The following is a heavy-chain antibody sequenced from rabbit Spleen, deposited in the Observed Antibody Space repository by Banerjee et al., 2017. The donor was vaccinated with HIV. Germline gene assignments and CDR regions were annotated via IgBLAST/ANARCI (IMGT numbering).Heavy chain of an antibody. CDR2: INIVTGRA. Sequence: QQQLVESGGGLVKPGASLTLSCKASGSDFSVGDVMCWVRQAPGKGLEWIACINIVTGRAVYANWASGRFTFSKTSSTTVTLQMTSLTVADTATYFCARDGGSSFSSYGMDLWGPGTLVTVS. J-gene: IGHJ6*01. V-gene: IGHV1S45*01. CDR1: GSDFSVGDV. CDR3: ARDGGSSFSSYGMDL. D-gene: IGHD8-1*01.